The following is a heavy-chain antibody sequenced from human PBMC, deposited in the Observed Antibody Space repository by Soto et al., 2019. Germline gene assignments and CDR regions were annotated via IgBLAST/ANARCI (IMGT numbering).Heavy chain of an antibody. CDR1: GFTFSGYY. Sequence: GGSLRLSCAASGFTFSGYYMTWVRQSPGRGLEWVGNIKQDGSEKYYVDSLKGRISNSRDNAKKSLYLQMNSLRGEDTAVYYCARGRSDDYFDYWGQGTLVTVSS. V-gene: IGHV3-7*01. CDR3: ARGRSDDYFDY. J-gene: IGHJ4*02. CDR2: IKQDGSEK. D-gene: IGHD2-15*01.